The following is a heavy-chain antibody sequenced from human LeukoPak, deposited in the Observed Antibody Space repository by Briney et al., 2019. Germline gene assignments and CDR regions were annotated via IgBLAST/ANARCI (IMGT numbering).Heavy chain of an antibody. J-gene: IGHJ6*02. CDR1: GLTLSDYY. CDR2: ISRSGDTI. V-gene: IGHV3-11*01. Sequence: GGSLRLSCAASGLTLSDYYMSWVRQAPGKGLEWVAYISRSGDTIYYGDSVKGRFTISRDNAKNSLYLQMNSLRAEDTAVYYCARGHYGLGVWGQGTTVTVSS. CDR3: ARGHYGLGV.